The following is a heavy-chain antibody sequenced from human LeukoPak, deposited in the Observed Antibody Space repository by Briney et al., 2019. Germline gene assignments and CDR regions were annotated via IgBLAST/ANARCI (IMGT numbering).Heavy chain of an antibody. J-gene: IGHJ4*02. Sequence: ASVKVSCKASGYTFTSYYMHWVRQAPGQGLEWMGIINPSGGSTNYAQKFQDRVTITRDTSTTTVYMELSSLRSEDTAIYYCARHLAAGDYWGQGTLVTVCS. CDR3: ARHLAAGDY. V-gene: IGHV1-46*01. CDR1: GYTFTSYY. CDR2: INPSGGST. D-gene: IGHD6-19*01.